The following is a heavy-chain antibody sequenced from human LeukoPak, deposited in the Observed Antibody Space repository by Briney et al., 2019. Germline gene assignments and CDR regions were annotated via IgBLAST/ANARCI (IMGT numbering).Heavy chain of an antibody. CDR3: ARGYASGTYYSDY. V-gene: IGHV3-23*01. CDR1: GFTFSDYA. J-gene: IGHJ4*02. Sequence: GGSLRLSCAASGFTFSDYAMSWVRQAPGKGLEWVSAISGSGSNTYYADSVRGRFTISRDKSKNTLFLQMNSLRAEDTAVYYCARGYASGTYYSDYWGQGTLVTVSS. CDR2: ISGSGSNT. D-gene: IGHD3-10*01.